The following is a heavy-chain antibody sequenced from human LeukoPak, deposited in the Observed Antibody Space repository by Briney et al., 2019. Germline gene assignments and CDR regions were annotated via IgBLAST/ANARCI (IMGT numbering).Heavy chain of an antibody. CDR3: ARGQSR. CDR2: ILISGST. Sequence: GGSLRLSCAASGFSVSNNYMSWVRQAPGKGLEWVSVILISGSTGYADSVKGRFTISRDNSKNIVYLQMNSLRPEDTAVYYCARGQSRWGQGTLVSVSS. CDR1: GFSVSNNY. J-gene: IGHJ4*02. D-gene: IGHD4-11*01. V-gene: IGHV3-53*01.